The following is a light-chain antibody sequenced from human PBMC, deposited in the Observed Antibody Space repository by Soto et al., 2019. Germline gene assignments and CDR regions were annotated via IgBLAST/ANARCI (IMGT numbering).Light chain of an antibody. V-gene: IGKV4-1*01. CDR1: QSVLYSSNNKNY. J-gene: IGKJ1*01. Sequence: DIVVTQSQDSLAVSLGERATINCKSSQSVLYSSNNKNYLAWYQQKPGQPPKLLIYWASTRESGVPDRFSGSGSGTDFTLTISSLQAEDVAVYYCQQYYRPWTFGQGTKVEIK. CDR2: WAS. CDR3: QQYYRPWT.